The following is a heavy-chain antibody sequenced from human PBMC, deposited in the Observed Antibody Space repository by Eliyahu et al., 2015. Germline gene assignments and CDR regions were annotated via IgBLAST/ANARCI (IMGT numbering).Heavy chain of an antibody. J-gene: IGHJ3*02. Sequence: EVQLVESGGGLXKPGGSXXLXCAASGFTFSSYSMNLVRQAPGKGLEXVSSISSSSSYIYYADSVKGRFTISRDNAKNSLYLQMNSLRAEDTAVYYCARGVDVPDAFDIWGQGTMVTVSS. CDR3: ARGVDVPDAFDI. D-gene: IGHD3-16*01. V-gene: IGHV3-21*01. CDR2: ISSSSSYI. CDR1: GFTFSSYS.